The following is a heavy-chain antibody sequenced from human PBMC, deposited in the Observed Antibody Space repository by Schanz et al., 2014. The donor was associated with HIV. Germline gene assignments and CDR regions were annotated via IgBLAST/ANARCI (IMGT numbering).Heavy chain of an antibody. CDR1: GFTFSSYG. V-gene: IGHV3-33*03. Sequence: QVQLVESGGGVVQPGRSLRLSCAASGFTFSSYGMHWVRQAPGKGLEWVAVIWYDGSNKYYADSVKGRFTVSRDNAENSLFLQMNSLRAEDTAVYYCARRRWGGLDVWGQGTMVTVSS. CDR3: ARRRWGGLDV. J-gene: IGHJ3*01. CDR2: IWYDGSNK. D-gene: IGHD3-3*01.